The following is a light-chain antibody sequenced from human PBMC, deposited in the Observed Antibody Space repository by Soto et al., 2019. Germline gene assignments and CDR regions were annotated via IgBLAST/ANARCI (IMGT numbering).Light chain of an antibody. CDR2: GAS. Sequence: EIVLTQSPGTLSLSPGERATLSCRASQSVNNNYLAWYQQKRGQAPRLLVYGASTRATGIPDRFSGSVSGTDLTLTISRLEPEECAVCYCQQYGRSLTFGGGTKVEIK. V-gene: IGKV3-20*01. CDR3: QQYGRSLT. J-gene: IGKJ4*01. CDR1: QSVNNNY.